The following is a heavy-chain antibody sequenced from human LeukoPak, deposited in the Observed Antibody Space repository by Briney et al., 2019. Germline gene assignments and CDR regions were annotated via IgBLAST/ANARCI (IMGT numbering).Heavy chain of an antibody. CDR1: GGSISSYY. J-gene: IGHJ4*02. V-gene: IGHV4-4*09. Sequence: SETLSLTCTVSGGSISSYYWSWIRQPPGKGLEWIGYIYTSGSTNYNPSLKSRVTISVDTSKNQFSLKLSSVTAADTAVYYCARYGDYGDSPLWFDYWGQGTLVTVSS. D-gene: IGHD4-17*01. CDR2: IYTSGST. CDR3: ARYGDYGDSPLWFDY.